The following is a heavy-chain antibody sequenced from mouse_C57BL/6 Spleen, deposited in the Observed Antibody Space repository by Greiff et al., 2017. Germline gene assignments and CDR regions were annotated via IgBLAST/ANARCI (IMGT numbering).Heavy chain of an antibody. CDR3: ARAYGNYVEVWFAY. V-gene: IGHV7-3*01. CDR2: IRNKANGYTT. D-gene: IGHD2-1*01. Sequence: EVKLVESGGGLVQPGGSLSLSCAASGFTFTDYYMSWVRQPPGKALEWLGFIRNKANGYTTEYSASVKGRFTISRDNSQSILYLQMNALSAEDSATYYCARAYGNYVEVWFAYWGQGTLVTVSA. CDR1: GFTFTDYY. J-gene: IGHJ3*01.